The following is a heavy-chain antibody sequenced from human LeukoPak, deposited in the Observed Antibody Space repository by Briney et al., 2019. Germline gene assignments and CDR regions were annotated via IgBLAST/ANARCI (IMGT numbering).Heavy chain of an antibody. D-gene: IGHD6-13*01. CDR2: IKSDGAGT. CDR3: ARGRQQLANWFDP. CDR1: GFSFSSFW. J-gene: IGHJ5*02. Sequence: GGSLRLSCAASGFSFSSFWMHWVRQAPGKGLVWVSGIKSDGAGTSYVDSVKGRFTISRDNAKNTLYLQMNSLRAEDTAVYYCARGRQQLANWFDPWGQGTLVTVSS. V-gene: IGHV3-74*01.